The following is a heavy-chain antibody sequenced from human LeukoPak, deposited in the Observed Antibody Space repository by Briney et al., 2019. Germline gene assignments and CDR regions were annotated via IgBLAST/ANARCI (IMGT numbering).Heavy chain of an antibody. CDR3: ARVAGTSGYSYGFPYFDY. V-gene: IGHV3-66*01. J-gene: IGHJ4*02. CDR1: GFIVNTKY. D-gene: IGHD5-18*01. Sequence: GGSLRLSCAASGFIVNTKYMTWVRQPPGKGLECVSVIYTSGTTNYADSVKGRFIISRDNSKNTLYLEMNSLRAEDTAVYYCARVAGTSGYSYGFPYFDYWGQGTLVTVSS. CDR2: IYTSGTT.